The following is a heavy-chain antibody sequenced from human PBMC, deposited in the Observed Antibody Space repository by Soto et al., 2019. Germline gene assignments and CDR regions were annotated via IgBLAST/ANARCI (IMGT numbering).Heavy chain of an antibody. CDR2: IYPGDSDT. CDR3: AGGGVRGVITRTRDYYGMDV. CDR1: GYSFTSDW. Sequence: GESLKISCKGSGYSFTSDWIGWERQMPGKGLEWMGIIYPGDSDTRYSPSFQGQVTISADKSISTAYLQWSSLKASDTAMYYCAGGGVRGVITRTRDYYGMDVWGQGTTVTVSS. V-gene: IGHV5-51*01. D-gene: IGHD3-10*01. J-gene: IGHJ6*02.